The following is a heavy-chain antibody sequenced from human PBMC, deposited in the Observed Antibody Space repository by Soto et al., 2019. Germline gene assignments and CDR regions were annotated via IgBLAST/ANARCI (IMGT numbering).Heavy chain of an antibody. V-gene: IGHV1-69*13. Sequence: GASVKVSCKASGGTFSSHAISWVRQAPGRGLEWMGGIIPIFGATNYAQNFRARVTITADESTRTAYMELSSLTSEDTAVYYCGSVGYCSSTNCLFYYYHYGMDVWGQGTTVTVSS. CDR1: GGTFSSHA. D-gene: IGHD2-2*03. CDR2: IIPIFGAT. CDR3: GSVGYCSSTNCLFYYYHYGMDV. J-gene: IGHJ6*02.